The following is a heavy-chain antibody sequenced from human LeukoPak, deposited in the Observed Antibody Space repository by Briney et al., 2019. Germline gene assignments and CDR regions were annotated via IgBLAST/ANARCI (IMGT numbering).Heavy chain of an antibody. D-gene: IGHD5-24*01. Sequence: IPSETLSLTCTVSGGSISSGGYYWSWIRQHPGKGLEWIGYIYYSGSTYYNPSLKSRVTISVDTSKNQFSLKLSSVTAADTAVYYCARETSTEVEMATMYGMDVWGQGTTVTVSS. V-gene: IGHV4-31*03. CDR3: ARETSTEVEMATMYGMDV. CDR2: IYYSGST. CDR1: GGSISSGGYY. J-gene: IGHJ6*02.